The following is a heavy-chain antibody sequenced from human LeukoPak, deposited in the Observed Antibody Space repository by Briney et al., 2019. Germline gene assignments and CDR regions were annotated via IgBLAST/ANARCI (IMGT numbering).Heavy chain of an antibody. Sequence: ASVKVSCKASGYTFSSYDINWVRQAPGQGLEWMGWISAYNGNTNYAQKFQGRVTMTTDSSTSTADMELRGLRSDDTAVYYCARGGQPLDYWGQGTLVTVSS. CDR3: ARGGQPLDY. CDR1: GYTFSSYD. D-gene: IGHD1-26*01. J-gene: IGHJ4*02. V-gene: IGHV1-18*01. CDR2: ISAYNGNT.